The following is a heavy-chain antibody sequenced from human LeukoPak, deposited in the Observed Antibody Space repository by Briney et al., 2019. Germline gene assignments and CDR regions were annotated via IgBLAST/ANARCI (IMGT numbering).Heavy chain of an antibody. V-gene: IGHV3-23*01. CDR1: GFTFSSYA. CDR2: ISGSGGST. D-gene: IGHD3-9*01. J-gene: IGHJ4*02. Sequence: GGSLRLSCAASGFTFSSYAMSWVRRAPGKGLEWVSAISGSGGSTYYADSVKGRFTISRDNSKNTLYLQMNSLRAEDTAVYYCAKDNPILRYFDWFDYWGQGTLVTVSS. CDR3: AKDNPILRYFDWFDY.